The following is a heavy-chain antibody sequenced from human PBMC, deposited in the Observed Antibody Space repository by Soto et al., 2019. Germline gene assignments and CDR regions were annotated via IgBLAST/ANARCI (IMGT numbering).Heavy chain of an antibody. CDR3: ARQLAPNYYYYGMDV. CDR1: GYSFTSYW. J-gene: IGHJ6*02. CDR2: IYPGDSDT. Sequence: GESLKISCKGSGYSFTSYWIGWVRQMPGKGLEWMGIIYPGDSDTRYSPSFQGQVTISADKSISTAYLQWSSLKASDTAMYYCARQLAPNYYYYGMDVWGQGTTVTVSS. D-gene: IGHD5-12*01. V-gene: IGHV5-51*01.